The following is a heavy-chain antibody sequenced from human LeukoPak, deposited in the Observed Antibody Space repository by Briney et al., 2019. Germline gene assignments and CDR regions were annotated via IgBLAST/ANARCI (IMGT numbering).Heavy chain of an antibody. CDR1: GGSFSGYY. V-gene: IGHV4-34*01. CDR3: ARYYYDRGSHYYMDV. J-gene: IGHJ6*03. D-gene: IGHD3-22*01. Sequence: PSETLSLTCAVYGGSFSGYYWSWIRQPPGKGLEWIGEINHSGSTNYNPSLKSRVTISVDTSKNQFSLKLSSVTAADTAVYCCARYYYDRGSHYYMDVWGKGTTVTISS. CDR2: INHSGST.